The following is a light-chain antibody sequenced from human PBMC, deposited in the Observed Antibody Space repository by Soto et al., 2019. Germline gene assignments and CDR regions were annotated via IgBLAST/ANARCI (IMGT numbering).Light chain of an antibody. CDR3: MQTLQTPT. Sequence: DIVMTQSPLSLPVTPGEPASISCRSSQSLLHSNGYNYLDWYLQKPGQSPQLLIYLGSNRASGVPDRFSGSGSGTDFTLQISRVEAEDVGVYYCMQTLQTPTFGQGTRLEIK. J-gene: IGKJ5*01. CDR2: LGS. V-gene: IGKV2-28*01. CDR1: QSLLHSNGYNY.